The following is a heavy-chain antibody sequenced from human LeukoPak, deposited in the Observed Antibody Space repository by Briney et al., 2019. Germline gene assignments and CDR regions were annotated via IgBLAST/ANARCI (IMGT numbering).Heavy chain of an antibody. V-gene: IGHV4-39*01. Sequence: SETLSLTCTVSGGSISSSTHYWGWIRQPPGKGLEWIGSIYYSGRTYYNPSLKSRVTISVDTSKNQFSLRLSSVTAADTAVYHCARPDQRGYSYGYSAFDIRGQGTMVTVSS. D-gene: IGHD5-18*01. J-gene: IGHJ3*02. CDR2: IYYSGRT. CDR1: GGSISSSTHY. CDR3: ARPDQRGYSYGYSAFDI.